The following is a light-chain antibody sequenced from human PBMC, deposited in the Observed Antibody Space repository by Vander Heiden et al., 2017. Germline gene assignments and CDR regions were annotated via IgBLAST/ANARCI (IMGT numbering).Light chain of an antibody. CDR1: QSVSSN. V-gene: IGKV3-15*01. CDR3: QQYNNWPPIT. J-gene: IGKJ5*01. Sequence: DIVMTQSPATLSVSPGERATLSCRASQSVSSNLAWYQQKPGQAPRLLVYGASTTATGIPDRFSGSGSGTEFTLTISRLQSEDFAVYYCQQYNNWPPITFGQGTRLEIK. CDR2: GAS.